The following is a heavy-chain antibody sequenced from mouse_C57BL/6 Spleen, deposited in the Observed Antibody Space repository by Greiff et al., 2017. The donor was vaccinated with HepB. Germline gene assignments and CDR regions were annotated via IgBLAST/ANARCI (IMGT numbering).Heavy chain of an antibody. V-gene: IGHV1-54*01. CDR1: GYAFTNYL. D-gene: IGHD1-1*01. Sequence: VQLQQSGAELVRPGTSVKVSCKASGYAFTNYLIEWVKQRPGQGLEWIGVLNPGSGGTNYNEKFKGKATLTADKSSSTAYMQLSSLTSEDSAVYFCARGFITTVGAYWGQGTLFTVSA. CDR3: ARGFITTVGAY. J-gene: IGHJ3*01. CDR2: LNPGSGGT.